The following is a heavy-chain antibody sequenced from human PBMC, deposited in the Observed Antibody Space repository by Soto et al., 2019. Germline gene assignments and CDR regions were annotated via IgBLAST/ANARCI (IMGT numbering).Heavy chain of an antibody. CDR1: GYTFASYA. Sequence: QVQLVQSGAEEKRPGGSVNVSCKATGYTFASYAMHWVRQAPGQRLEWMGWINAGNGNTKYSQKFQGRVTITRDTSASTAYMELSSLRSEDTAVYYCASESYGGEFDYWGQGTLVTVSS. CDR3: ASESYGGEFDY. CDR2: INAGNGNT. V-gene: IGHV1-3*05. D-gene: IGHD4-17*01. J-gene: IGHJ4*02.